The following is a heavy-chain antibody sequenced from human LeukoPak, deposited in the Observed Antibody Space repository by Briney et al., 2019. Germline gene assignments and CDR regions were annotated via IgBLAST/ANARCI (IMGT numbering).Heavy chain of an antibody. CDR3: ATDLNYGSGSFDAFDI. CDR1: GYTLTELS. V-gene: IGHV1-24*01. J-gene: IGHJ3*02. D-gene: IGHD3-10*01. CDR2: FDPEDGET. Sequence: APVTVSFKVSGYTLTELSMHWVRQAPGKGREWMGGFDPEDGETIYAQKFQGRVTMTEDTSTDTAYMELSSLRSEDTAVYYCATDLNYGSGSFDAFDIWGQGTMVTVSS.